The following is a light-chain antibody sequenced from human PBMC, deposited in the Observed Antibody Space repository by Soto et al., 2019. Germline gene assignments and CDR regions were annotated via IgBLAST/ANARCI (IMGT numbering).Light chain of an antibody. CDR2: SNN. Sequence: QSVLTQPPSASGTPGQRVTISCSGSSSNIGSNTVNWYQQLPGTAPKLLMYSNNQRPSGVPDRFSGSKSGTSASLAISGLQSEDEADYYCAAWDDSLNGPYVVFGGGTKLTVL. CDR1: SSNIGSNT. V-gene: IGLV1-44*01. J-gene: IGLJ2*01. CDR3: AAWDDSLNGPYVV.